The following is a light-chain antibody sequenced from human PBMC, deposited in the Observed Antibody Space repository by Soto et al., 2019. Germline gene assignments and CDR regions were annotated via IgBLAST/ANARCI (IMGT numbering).Light chain of an antibody. V-gene: IGKV1-33*01. CDR3: QEYDNLLPIT. Sequence: IQMTQSPSSLSASVGDRVTITCQASQDIAKNLNWYQQKPGKAPKLLIYDASSLQTGVPSRFSGSGSATHFTFTISSLQSEDIATYYCQEYDNLLPITFGHGTRLEIK. J-gene: IGKJ5*01. CDR2: DAS. CDR1: QDIAKN.